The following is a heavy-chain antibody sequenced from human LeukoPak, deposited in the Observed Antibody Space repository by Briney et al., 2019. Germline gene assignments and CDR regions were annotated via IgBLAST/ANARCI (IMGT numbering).Heavy chain of an antibody. CDR3: TTDYGDEDFDY. D-gene: IGHD4-17*01. CDR1: GFTFSNAW. J-gene: IGHJ4*02. V-gene: IGHV3-15*01. CDR2: IKSKTDGGTT. Sequence: GGTLRLSCAASGFTFSNAWMSWVRQAPGKGLEWVGRIKSKTDGGTTDYAAPVKGRFTISRDDSKNTLYLQMNSLKTEDTAVYYCTTDYGDEDFDYWGQGTLVTVSS.